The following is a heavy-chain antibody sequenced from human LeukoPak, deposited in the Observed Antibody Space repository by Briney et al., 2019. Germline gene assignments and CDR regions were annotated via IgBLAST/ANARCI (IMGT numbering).Heavy chain of an antibody. V-gene: IGHV3-15*01. J-gene: IGHJ6*03. Sequence: PGGSLRLSCAASGFTFSNAWMSWVRQAPGKGLEWVGRIKSKTDGGTTDYAAPVKGRFTISRDDSKNTLDLQMKSLKTEDTAVYYCTARAYYYYYMDVWGKGTTVTVSS. CDR1: GFTFSNAW. CDR2: IKSKTDGGTT. CDR3: TARAYYYYYMDV.